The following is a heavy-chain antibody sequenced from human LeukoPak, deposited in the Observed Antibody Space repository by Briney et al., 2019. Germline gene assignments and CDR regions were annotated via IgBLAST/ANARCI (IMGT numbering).Heavy chain of an antibody. CDR3: ARLVRYGDYYYYGMDV. D-gene: IGHD3-9*01. CDR2: IYYSGST. CDR1: GGSISSYY. V-gene: IGHV4-59*01. J-gene: IGHJ6*04. Sequence: PSETLSLTCTVSGGSISSYYWSWIRQPPGKGLEWIGYIYYSGSTNYNPSLKSRVTISVDTSKNQFSLKLSSVTAADTAVYYCARLVRYGDYYYYGMDVWGKGTTVTVSS.